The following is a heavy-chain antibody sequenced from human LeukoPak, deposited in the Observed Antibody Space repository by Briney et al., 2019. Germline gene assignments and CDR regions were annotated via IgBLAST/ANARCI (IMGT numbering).Heavy chain of an antibody. D-gene: IGHD2-2*01. CDR1: GFTVSSNH. CDR2: IYSGGST. Sequence: GGSLRLSCAASGFTVSSNHMSWVRQAPGKGLEWVSVIYSGGSTYYADSVKGRFTIPRDNSKNTLYLQMNSLRAEDTAVYYCAKSLVVPAAEAFDYWGQGTLVTVSS. CDR3: AKSLVVPAAEAFDY. V-gene: IGHV3-53*01. J-gene: IGHJ4*02.